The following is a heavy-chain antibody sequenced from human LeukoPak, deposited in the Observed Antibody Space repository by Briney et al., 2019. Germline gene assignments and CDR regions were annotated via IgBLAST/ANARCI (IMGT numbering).Heavy chain of an antibody. CDR1: GDSVSSKNGA. D-gene: IGHD6-19*01. Sequence: SQTLSLTFVVSGDSVSSKNGAWNWVRQSPSRGLEWLGSAYYRSKWYNDYAESMEGRMTISQDTSKNQSSLHLNSVTPDDTAVYYCARDFGTTGWHTFDYWGQGTLVTVSS. CDR3: ARDFGTTGWHTFDY. V-gene: IGHV6-1*01. CDR2: AYYRSKWYN. J-gene: IGHJ4*02.